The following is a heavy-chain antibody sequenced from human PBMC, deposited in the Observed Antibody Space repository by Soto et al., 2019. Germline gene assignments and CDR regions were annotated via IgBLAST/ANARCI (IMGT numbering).Heavy chain of an antibody. V-gene: IGHV3-23*01. CDR1: GFTFNSYY. J-gene: IGHJ6*02. Sequence: PGGSLRLSCVASGFTFNSYYMTWVRQAPGKGLDWVSSISYTGGDTNYADSVRGRFTISRDNSENTLYLQMNSLRAEDTAVYYCARDLFPSDDIEMATPYYGMDVWGQGTTVTVSS. CDR2: ISYTGGDT. CDR3: ARDLFPSDDIEMATPYYGMDV. D-gene: IGHD5-12*01.